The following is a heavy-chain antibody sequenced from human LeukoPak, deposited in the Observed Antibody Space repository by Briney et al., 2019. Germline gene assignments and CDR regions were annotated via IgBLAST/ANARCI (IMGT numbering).Heavy chain of an antibody. D-gene: IGHD3-10*01. CDR2: IYYSGST. J-gene: IGHJ3*02. CDR3: ARLRSRITMVRGVIYDAFDI. Sequence: SETLSLTCTVSGGSLSSYYWSWIRQPPGKGLEWIGYIYYSGSTNYNPSLKSRVTISVDTSKNQFSLKLSSVTAADTAVYYCARLRSRITMVRGVIYDAFDIWGQGTMVTVSS. CDR1: GGSLSSYY. V-gene: IGHV4-59*01.